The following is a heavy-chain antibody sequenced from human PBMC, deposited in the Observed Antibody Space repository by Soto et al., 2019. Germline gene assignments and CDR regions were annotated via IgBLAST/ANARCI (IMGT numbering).Heavy chain of an antibody. J-gene: IGHJ4*02. V-gene: IGHV3-7*03. D-gene: IGHD6-6*01. CDR1: GFTFSSYW. CDR2: IKQDGSEK. CDR3: ARERVWGRRIAAQEPDY. Sequence: PGGSLRLSCAASGFTFSSYWMSWVRQAPGKGLEWVANIKQDGSEKYYVDSVKGRFTISRDNAKNSLYLQMNSLRAEDTAVYYCARERVWGRRIAAQEPDYWGQGTLVTVSS.